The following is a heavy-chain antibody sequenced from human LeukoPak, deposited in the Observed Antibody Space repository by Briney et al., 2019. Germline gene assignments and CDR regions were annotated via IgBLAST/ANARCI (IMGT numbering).Heavy chain of an antibody. J-gene: IGHJ4*02. CDR3: ARDYGDARFDY. CDR1: GGSFSGYY. D-gene: IGHD4-17*01. Sequence: SETLSLTCAVYGGSFSGYYWSWIRQPPGKGLEWIGEINHSGSTYYNPSLKSRVTISVDTSKNQFSLKLSSVTAADTAVYYCARDYGDARFDYWGQGTLVTVSS. V-gene: IGHV4-34*09. CDR2: INHSGST.